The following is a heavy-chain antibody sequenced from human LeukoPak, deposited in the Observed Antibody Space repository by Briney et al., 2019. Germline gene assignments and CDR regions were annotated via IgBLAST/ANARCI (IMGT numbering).Heavy chain of an antibody. CDR3: TPYTAMVEFDY. CDR1: GFTFSNAW. V-gene: IGHV3-15*01. J-gene: IGHJ4*02. CDR2: IKSKTDGGTT. D-gene: IGHD5-18*01. Sequence: GGSLRLSCAASGFTFSNAWMSWVRQAPGKGPEWVGRIKSKTDGGTTDYAAPVKGRFTISRDDSKNTLYLQMNSLKTEDTAVYYCTPYTAMVEFDYWGQGTLVTVSS.